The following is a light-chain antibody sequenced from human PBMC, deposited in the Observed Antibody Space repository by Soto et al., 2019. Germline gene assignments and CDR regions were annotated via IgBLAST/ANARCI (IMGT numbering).Light chain of an antibody. Sequence: QAVVTQPPSASGTPGQRVTISCSGSSSNIGSNYVYWYHQLPGTAPKLLIYSNNQRPSGVPDRFSGSKSGTSASLAISGLRSEDEADYYCTAWDDSLSGPVFGGGTKLNVL. CDR1: SSNIGSNY. J-gene: IGLJ3*02. CDR3: TAWDDSLSGPV. V-gene: IGLV1-47*02. CDR2: SNN.